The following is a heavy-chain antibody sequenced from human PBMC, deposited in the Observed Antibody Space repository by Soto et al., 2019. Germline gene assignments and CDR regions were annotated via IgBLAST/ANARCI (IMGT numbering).Heavy chain of an antibody. V-gene: IGHV1-69*06. D-gene: IGHD3-22*01. CDR1: GGTFSSYA. CDR3: ARDDSSGYYYGYYYYGMDV. J-gene: IGHJ6*02. CDR2: IIPIFGTA. Sequence: SVKVSCKASGGTFSSYAISWVRQAPGQGLEWMGGIIPIFGTANYAQKFQGRVTITADKSTSTAYMELSSLRSEDTAVYYCARDDSSGYYYGYYYYGMDVWGQGTTVTVSS.